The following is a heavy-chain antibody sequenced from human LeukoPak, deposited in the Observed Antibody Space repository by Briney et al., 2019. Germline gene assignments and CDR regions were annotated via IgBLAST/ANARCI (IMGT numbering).Heavy chain of an antibody. Sequence: GESLKISCKAYGDRFTSYWVAWVRQKPRKGLEWMGIIFPGDSDTRYSPSFEGQVSISVDRSTTTAYLHWTSLKASDTAIYCCARRPLQNYFDPWGQGTLVTVSP. CDR3: ARRPLQNYFDP. V-gene: IGHV5-51*01. D-gene: IGHD1-7*01. CDR2: IFPGDSDT. J-gene: IGHJ5*02. CDR1: GDRFTSYW.